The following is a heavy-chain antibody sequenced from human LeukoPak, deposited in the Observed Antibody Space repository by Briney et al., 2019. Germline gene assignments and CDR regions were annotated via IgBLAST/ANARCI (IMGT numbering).Heavy chain of an antibody. Sequence: PSETLSLTCTVPGGSISSSDYYWGWIRQPPGKGLEYIGNIYYSGSTYYNPSLKSRVTISVDTSKNHFSLKLSSVTAADTAVYYCARLDGGTGWYYFDYWGRGTLVTVSS. CDR2: IYYSGST. D-gene: IGHD6-19*01. J-gene: IGHJ4*02. CDR3: ARLDGGTGWYYFDY. V-gene: IGHV4-39*02. CDR1: GGSISSSDYY.